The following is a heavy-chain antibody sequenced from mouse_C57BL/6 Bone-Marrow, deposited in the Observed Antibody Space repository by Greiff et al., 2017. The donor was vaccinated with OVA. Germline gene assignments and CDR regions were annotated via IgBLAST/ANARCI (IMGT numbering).Heavy chain of an antibody. CDR3: AKITTVADWYFDV. V-gene: IGHV2-5*01. CDR2: IWRGGST. CDR1: GFSFTSYG. J-gene: IGHJ1*03. Sequence: QVQLQQSGPGLVQPSQSLSITCTVSGFSFTSYGVHWVRQSPGKGLEWLGVIWRGGSTDYNAAFMSRLSITKDNSKSQVFFKMNSLQADDTAIYYCAKITTVADWYFDVWGTGTTVTVSS. D-gene: IGHD1-1*01.